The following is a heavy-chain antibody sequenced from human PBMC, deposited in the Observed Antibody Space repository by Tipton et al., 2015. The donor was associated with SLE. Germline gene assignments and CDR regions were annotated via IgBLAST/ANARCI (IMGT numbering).Heavy chain of an antibody. V-gene: IGHV3-21*01. CDR3: ARGSYYYDSSGYLDY. D-gene: IGHD3-22*01. Sequence: SLRLSCAASGFTFRTHSMNWVRQAPGKGLEWVASISSSGTDIHYAASVSGRFPISRDNADNSLSLHMSSLRAEDTAVYYSARGSYYYDSSGYLDYWGQGTLVTDSS. CDR2: ISSSGTDI. CDR1: GFTFRTHS. J-gene: IGHJ4*02.